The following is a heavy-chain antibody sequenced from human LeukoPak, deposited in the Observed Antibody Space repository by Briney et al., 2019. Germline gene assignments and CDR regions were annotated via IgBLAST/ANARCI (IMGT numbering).Heavy chain of an antibody. V-gene: IGHV4-59*01. CDR3: ARVNGGPAYYYYYGMDV. CDR1: GGSISSYY. CDR2: IYYSGST. D-gene: IGHD4-23*01. Sequence: PSETLSLTCTVSGGSISSYYWSWIRQPPGKGLEWIGYIYYSGSTNYNPSLKSRVTISVDTSKNQFSLKLSSVTAADTAVYYCARVNGGPAYYYYYGMDVWGQGTTVTVSS. J-gene: IGHJ6*02.